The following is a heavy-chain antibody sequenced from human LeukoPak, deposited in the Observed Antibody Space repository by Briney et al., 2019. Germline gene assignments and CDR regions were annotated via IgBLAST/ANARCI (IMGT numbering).Heavy chain of an antibody. CDR3: ARGGRNGYFDY. Sequence: GGSLRLSCAASGFTFTDYYMSWIRQAPGKGLEWVSYISSSSAYTNYAVSVKGQFTISRDNAKNSLYLQMNSLRAEDTAVYYCARGGRNGYFDYWGQGTLVTVSS. J-gene: IGHJ4*02. CDR1: GFTFTDYY. V-gene: IGHV3-11*06. CDR2: ISSSSAYT.